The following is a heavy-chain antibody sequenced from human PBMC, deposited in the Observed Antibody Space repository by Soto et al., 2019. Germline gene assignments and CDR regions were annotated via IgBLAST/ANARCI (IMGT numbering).Heavy chain of an antibody. V-gene: IGHV1-46*03. D-gene: IGHD3-10*01. CDR2: INPNSGST. CDR1: GYTFTSYG. J-gene: IGHJ6*03. CDR3: ARAPMWFGERYYYMDV. Sequence: ASVKVSCKASGYTFTSYGISWVRQAPGQGLEWMGIINPNSGSTSYAQKFQGRVTMTRDTSTSTVYMELSSLRSEDTAVYYCARAPMWFGERYYYMDVWGKGTTVTVSS.